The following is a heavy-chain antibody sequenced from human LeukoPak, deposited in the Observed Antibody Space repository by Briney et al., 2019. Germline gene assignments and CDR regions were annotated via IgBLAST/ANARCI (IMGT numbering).Heavy chain of an antibody. CDR2: INVGNGNT. V-gene: IGHV1-3*01. Sequence: ASVKVSCRASGYTFTSNPMYWVRQAPGQRLEWMGWINVGNGNTKYSQNLQDRVTITRDTSASTAYMELSSLRSEDTAVYYCARLGLEVGGPNWFDPWGQGTLVTVSS. CDR3: ARLGLEVGGPNWFDP. J-gene: IGHJ5*02. CDR1: GYTFTSNP. D-gene: IGHD1-1*01.